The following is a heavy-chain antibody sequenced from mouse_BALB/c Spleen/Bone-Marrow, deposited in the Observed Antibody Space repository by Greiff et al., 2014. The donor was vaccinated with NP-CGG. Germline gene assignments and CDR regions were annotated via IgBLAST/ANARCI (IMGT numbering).Heavy chain of an antibody. V-gene: IGHV1-4*01. CDR3: ARWAYYDYEWFAY. D-gene: IGHD2-4*01. Sequence: QVQLKQSGADLARPGASVKMSCKASGYSFTNYMIHWVKQRPGQGLEWIGYINPSSGYTNYNQKFKDKATLTADKPSSTAYMQLSSLTSEDSAVYYCARWAYYDYEWFAYWGQGTLVTVSA. CDR2: INPSSGYT. CDR1: GYSFTNYM. J-gene: IGHJ3*01.